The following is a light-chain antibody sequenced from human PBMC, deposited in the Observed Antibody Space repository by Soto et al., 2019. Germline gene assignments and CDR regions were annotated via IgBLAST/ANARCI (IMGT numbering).Light chain of an antibody. J-gene: IGKJ1*01. Sequence: EIVMTQSPATLTVSPGERATLSCRASQSVSSKLAWYQQKPGQAPRLLIYGASTRATGIPARFSGSGSGTEFTLTISSLQSEDFAEYHCQQYNNWPQTFGQGTKVDIK. CDR3: QQYNNWPQT. CDR2: GAS. CDR1: QSVSSK. V-gene: IGKV3-15*01.